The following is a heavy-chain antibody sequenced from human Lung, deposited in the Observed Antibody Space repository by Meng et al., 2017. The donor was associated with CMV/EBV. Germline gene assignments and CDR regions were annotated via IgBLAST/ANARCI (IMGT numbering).Heavy chain of an antibody. Sequence: GEXXTISCAASGFTFSSYWMHWVRQAPGKGLVWVSRINSDGSSTSYADSVKGRFTISRDNAKNTVYLQMNSLRAEDTAVYNYARVHRQYYYDGMDVWGQGTXVTVSS. CDR1: GFTFSSYW. V-gene: IGHV3-74*01. CDR3: ARVHRQYYYDGMDV. CDR2: INSDGSST. D-gene: IGHD3-10*01. J-gene: IGHJ6*02.